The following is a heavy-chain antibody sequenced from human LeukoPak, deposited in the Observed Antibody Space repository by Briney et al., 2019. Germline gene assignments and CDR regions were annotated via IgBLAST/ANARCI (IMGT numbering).Heavy chain of an antibody. CDR1: GGSISSYY. Sequence: SETLSLTCTVSGGSISSYYWSWIRQPPGKGLEWIGYIYYSGSTNYNPSLKSRVTISVDTSKNQFSLKLSSVTAADTAVYYCARGYSSSWIDYWYFDLWGRGTLVTVSS. D-gene: IGHD6-13*01. CDR3: ARGYSSSWIDYWYFDL. J-gene: IGHJ2*01. CDR2: IYYSGST. V-gene: IGHV4-59*01.